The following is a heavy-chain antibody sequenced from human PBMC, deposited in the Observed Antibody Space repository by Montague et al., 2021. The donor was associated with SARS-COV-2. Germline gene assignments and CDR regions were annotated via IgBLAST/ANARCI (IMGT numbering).Heavy chain of an antibody. CDR3: ARSTYCSGGSCGRALLNY. J-gene: IGHJ4*02. CDR1: DGSINNYY. CDR2: IYYSGST. D-gene: IGHD2-15*01. Sequence: SETLSLTSTVSDGSINNYYWSWIRQPPGKGLEWIGDIYYSGSTNYNPSLKSRVTISVDTSKNQFPLKLSSVTAADTAVYYCARSTYCSGGSCGRALLNYWGQGTLVTVSS. V-gene: IGHV4-59*08.